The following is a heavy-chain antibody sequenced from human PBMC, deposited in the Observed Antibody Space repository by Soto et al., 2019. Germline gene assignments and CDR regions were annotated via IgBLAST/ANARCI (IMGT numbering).Heavy chain of an antibody. CDR2: VIPIIGEG. V-gene: IGHV1-69*02. Sequence: QVQLVQSGAEVKEPGSSVKVSCKVSGGTFSSQTINWVRQVPGQGLEWMGSVIPIIGEGKYAQSFLGRVTITADRPKRTAYMELSSLRSEETAVYYCARPAVNDLDADSSAFDIWGQGTMVTVSS. CDR3: ARPAVNDLDADSSAFDI. CDR1: GGTFSSQT. D-gene: IGHD1-1*01. J-gene: IGHJ3*02.